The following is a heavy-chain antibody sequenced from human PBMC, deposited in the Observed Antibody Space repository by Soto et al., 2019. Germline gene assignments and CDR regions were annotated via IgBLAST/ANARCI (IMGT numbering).Heavy chain of an antibody. D-gene: IGHD3-22*01. V-gene: IGHV4-59*01. CDR3: ARYYYEIGAFDI. CDR2: MYYTGST. J-gene: IGHJ3*02. Sequence: SETLSLTCTVSGGSISSYYWSWIRQAPGKGLEWIGYMYYTGSTHFNPSLKSRVSISLDTSKTQFSLTLSSVTAADTAVYYCARYYYEIGAFDIWGQGTMVTVSS. CDR1: GGSISSYY.